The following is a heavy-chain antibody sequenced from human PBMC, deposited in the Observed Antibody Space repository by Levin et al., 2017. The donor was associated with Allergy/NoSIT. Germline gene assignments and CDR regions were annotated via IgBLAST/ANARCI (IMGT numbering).Heavy chain of an antibody. J-gene: IGHJ4*02. D-gene: IGHD1-26*01. V-gene: IGHV3-72*01. Sequence: GESLKISCAASGFTLSDYYMDWVRQAPGKGLEWVGRTRSKARGHTTEYAASVKGRFTISRDDSENSLYLQMNSLRTEDTAVYYCGRSGVVGDHYYFDYWGQGTLVTVSS. CDR3: GRSGVVGDHYYFDY. CDR1: GFTLSDYY. CDR2: TRSKARGHTT.